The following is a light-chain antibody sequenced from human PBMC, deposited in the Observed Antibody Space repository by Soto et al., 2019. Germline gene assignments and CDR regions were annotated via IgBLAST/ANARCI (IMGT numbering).Light chain of an antibody. V-gene: IGLV1-47*02. Sequence: QFVLTQPPSASGTPGQRVTIFCSGSSSNIGRNSVYWYQQLPGTAPKLLIYSNHQRPSGVPDRFSGSKSGTSASLAISGLRSEDEANYYCAAWDDSPSGVVFGGGTKVTVL. CDR1: SSNIGRNS. CDR3: AAWDDSPSGVV. J-gene: IGLJ2*01. CDR2: SNH.